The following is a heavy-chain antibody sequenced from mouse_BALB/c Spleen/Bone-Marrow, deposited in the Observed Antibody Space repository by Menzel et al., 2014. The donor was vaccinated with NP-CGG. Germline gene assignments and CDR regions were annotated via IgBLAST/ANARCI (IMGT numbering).Heavy chain of an antibody. CDR3: ARDKGRVFFDY. V-gene: IGHV7-3*02. Sequence: EVKLMESGGGLVQPGGSLRLSCATSGFTFTDYYMSWVRQPPGKALEWLGFIRNKANGYTTEYSASVKSRFTISRDNSQNILYLQMNTLRADDSATYYCARDKGRVFFDYWGQGTTLTVSS. J-gene: IGHJ2*01. CDR2: IRNKANGYTT. CDR1: GFTFTDYY.